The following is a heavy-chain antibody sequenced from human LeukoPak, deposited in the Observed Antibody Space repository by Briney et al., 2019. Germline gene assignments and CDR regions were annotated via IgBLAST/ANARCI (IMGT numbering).Heavy chain of an antibody. D-gene: IGHD2-21*02. Sequence: GGSLRLSCTASEFTFSTYWMTWVRQVPGKGLEWVARINQDENHRHYVPSARGRFTISRDNAKNSLLLQMNSLTAEDTAIYYCARSGPQAPDCYHYWGQGTQVTVSS. CDR2: INQDENHR. V-gene: IGHV3-7*03. CDR3: ARSGPQAPDCYHY. J-gene: IGHJ4*02. CDR1: EFTFSTYW.